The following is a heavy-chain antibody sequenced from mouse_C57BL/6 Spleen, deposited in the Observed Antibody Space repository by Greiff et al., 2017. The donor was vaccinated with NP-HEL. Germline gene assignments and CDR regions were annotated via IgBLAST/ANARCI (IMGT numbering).Heavy chain of an antibody. J-gene: IGHJ1*03. D-gene: IGHD2-4*01. CDR1: GYAFSSYW. CDR3: ARDDYGGYFDV. CDR2: IYPGDGGT. V-gene: IGHV1-80*01. Sequence: QVQLQQSGAELVKPGASVKISCKASGYAFSSYWMNWVKQRPGKGLEWIGQIYPGDGGTNYNGKFKGKATLTADKSSSTAYMKLSSLTSKDSAVYFCARDDYGGYFDVWGTGTTVTVSS.